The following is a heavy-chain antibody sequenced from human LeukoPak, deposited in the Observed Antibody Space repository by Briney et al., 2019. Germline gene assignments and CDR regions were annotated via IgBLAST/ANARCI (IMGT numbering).Heavy chain of an antibody. CDR3: ARDRRWDCYYYYYYMDV. CDR2: INPNSGGT. D-gene: IGHD1-26*01. Sequence: ASVKVSCKASGYTFTGYYMHWVRQAPGQGLEWMGWINPNSGGTNYAQKFQGRVTMTRDTSISTAYMELSRLRSDDTAVYYCARDRRWDCYYYYYYMDVWGKGTTVTVSS. J-gene: IGHJ6*03. CDR1: GYTFTGYY. V-gene: IGHV1-2*02.